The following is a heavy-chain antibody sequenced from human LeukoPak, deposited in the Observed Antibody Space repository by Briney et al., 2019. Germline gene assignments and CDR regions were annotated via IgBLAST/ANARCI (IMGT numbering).Heavy chain of an antibody. V-gene: IGHV3-11*06. Sequence: GGSLRLSCAASGFTLSDYYMSCIRQAPGKGLEWVSYISGRSTYTNYAHSVRGRFTISRDNAKNSLYLQMNSLRVEDTAVYYCAGDYDWGQGTLVTVSS. CDR3: AGDYD. CDR1: GFTLSDYY. J-gene: IGHJ4*02. D-gene: IGHD3-16*01. CDR2: ISGRSTYT.